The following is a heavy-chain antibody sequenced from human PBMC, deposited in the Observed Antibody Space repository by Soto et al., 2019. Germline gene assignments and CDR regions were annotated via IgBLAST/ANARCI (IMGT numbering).Heavy chain of an antibody. CDR3: TTDRREYYDIWTGSTNWYFDL. CDR2: IKSKTDGGTT. Sequence: EVQLVESGGGLVKPGGSLRLSCAASGFTFSNAWMSWVRQAPGKGLEWVGRIKSKTDGGTTDYAAPVKGRFTISRDDSNTTLYLQMNSLKTEVTAVYYCTTDRREYYDIWTGSTNWYFDLWGRGTLVTVSS. CDR1: GFTFSNAW. J-gene: IGHJ2*01. V-gene: IGHV3-15*01. D-gene: IGHD3-9*01.